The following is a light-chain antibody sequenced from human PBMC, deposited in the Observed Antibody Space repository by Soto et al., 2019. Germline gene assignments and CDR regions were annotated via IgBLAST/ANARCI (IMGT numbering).Light chain of an antibody. J-gene: IGLJ1*01. V-gene: IGLV2-14*01. CDR2: EVS. Sequence: QAVVTQPASVSGSPGQSITISCTGTSSDVGNYKYVSWYQQHPGKAPKLMIYEVSNRPSGVSNRFSGSKSGNTASLTISGLQAEDETDYYCFSYTSSGTYVFGTGTKLTV. CDR3: FSYTSSGTYV. CDR1: SSDVGNYKY.